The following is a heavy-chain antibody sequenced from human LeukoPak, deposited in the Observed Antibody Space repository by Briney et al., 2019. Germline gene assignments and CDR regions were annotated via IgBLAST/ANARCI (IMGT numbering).Heavy chain of an antibody. CDR3: ARDLVS. CDR2: ISSSSSYI. Sequence: GRSLRLSSVAAGSTFSSYSMNWVRQAPGKGLEWVSSISSSSSYIYYADSVRGRFTISRDNAKNSLYLQMNSLRAEDTAVYYCARDLVSWGQGTLVTVSS. CDR1: GSTFSSYS. V-gene: IGHV3-21*01. J-gene: IGHJ4*02. D-gene: IGHD2/OR15-2a*01.